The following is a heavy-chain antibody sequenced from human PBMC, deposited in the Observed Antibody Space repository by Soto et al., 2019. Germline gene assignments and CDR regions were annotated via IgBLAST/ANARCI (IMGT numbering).Heavy chain of an antibody. V-gene: IGHV1-46*01. CDR1: GYTFTSYY. CDR2: INPSGGST. J-gene: IGHJ6*02. D-gene: IGHD6-6*01. Sequence: ASVKVSCKASGYTFTSYYMHWVRQAPGQGLEWMGIINPSGGSTSYAQKFQGRVTMTRDTSTSTVYMELSSLRSEDTAVYYCARDLLREQLVSNGMDVWGQGTTVTVSS. CDR3: ARDLLREQLVSNGMDV.